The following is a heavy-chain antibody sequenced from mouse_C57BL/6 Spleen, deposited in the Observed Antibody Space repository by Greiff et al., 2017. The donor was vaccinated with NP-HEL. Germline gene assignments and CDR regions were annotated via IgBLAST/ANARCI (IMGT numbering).Heavy chain of an antibody. CDR3: TRGDYYGSREDYFDY. V-gene: IGHV5-9-1*02. J-gene: IGHJ2*01. CDR1: GFTFSSYA. Sequence: EVRLVESGEGLVKPGGSLKLSCAASGFTFSSYAMSWVRQTPEKRLEWVAYISSGGDYIYYADTVKGRFTISRDNARNTLYLQMSSLKSEDTAMYYCTRGDYYGSREDYFDYWGQGTTLTVSS. D-gene: IGHD1-1*01. CDR2: ISSGGDYI.